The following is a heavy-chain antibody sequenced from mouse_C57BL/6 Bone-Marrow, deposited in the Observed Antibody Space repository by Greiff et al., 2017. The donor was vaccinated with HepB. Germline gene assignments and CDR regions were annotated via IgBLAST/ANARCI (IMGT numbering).Heavy chain of an antibody. Sequence: VQLKESGPELVKPGASVKLSCKASGYTFTDYNMHWVKQSPGKSLEWIGYINPNNGGTSYNQKFKGKATLTVNKSSSTAYMELRSLTSEDSAVYFCASGYYGSRYGYFDVWGTGTTVTVSS. CDR3: ASGYYGSRYGYFDV. J-gene: IGHJ1*03. D-gene: IGHD1-1*01. CDR1: GYTFTDYN. V-gene: IGHV1-22*01. CDR2: INPNNGGT.